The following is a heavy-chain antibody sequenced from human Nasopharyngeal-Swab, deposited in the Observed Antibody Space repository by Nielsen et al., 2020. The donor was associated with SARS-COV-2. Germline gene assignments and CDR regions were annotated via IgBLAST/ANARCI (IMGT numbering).Heavy chain of an antibody. V-gene: IGHV4-39*01. J-gene: IGHJ4*02. D-gene: IGHD3-10*01. CDR3: APYGSGSYGVY. CDR2: IYYSGST. Sequence: IRQPPGKGLEWLGSIYYSGSTYYNPSLKRRVTISVDTSKNQFSLKLSSVTAADTAVYYCAPYGSGSYGVYWGQGTLVTVSS.